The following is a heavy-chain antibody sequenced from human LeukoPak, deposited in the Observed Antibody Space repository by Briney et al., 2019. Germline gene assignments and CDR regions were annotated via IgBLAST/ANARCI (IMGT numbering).Heavy chain of an antibody. Sequence: SETLSLTCTVSGGSISSYYWSWIRQPPGKGLEWIGYIYYSGSTNYNPSLKSRVTISVDTSKNQFSLKLSSVTAADTAVYYCGSTHSSTLYFDYWGQGTLVTVSS. D-gene: IGHD6-13*01. V-gene: IGHV4-59*01. CDR1: GGSISSYY. CDR3: GSTHSSTLYFDY. J-gene: IGHJ4*02. CDR2: IYYSGST.